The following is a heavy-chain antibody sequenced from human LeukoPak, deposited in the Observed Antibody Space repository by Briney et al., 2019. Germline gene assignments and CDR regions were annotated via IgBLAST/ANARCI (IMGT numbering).Heavy chain of an antibody. CDR2: ISAYNGNT. D-gene: IGHD6-19*01. V-gene: IGHV1-18*01. J-gene: IGHJ4*02. CDR3: ARGSRTRIAVAGLFDC. Sequence: ASVKVSCKASGYTFTSYGISWVRQAPGQGLEWMGWISAYNGNTNYAQKLQGRVTMTTDTSTSTAYIELRSLRSDDTAVYYCARGSRTRIAVAGLFDCWGQGTLVTVSS. CDR1: GYTFTSYG.